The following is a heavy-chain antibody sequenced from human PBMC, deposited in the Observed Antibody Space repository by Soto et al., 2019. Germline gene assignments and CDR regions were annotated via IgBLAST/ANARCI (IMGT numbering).Heavy chain of an antibody. CDR2: IYYSGST. CDR3: ARAKREGLVASNWFDP. CDR1: GGSISSGGYY. J-gene: IGHJ5*02. Sequence: SETLSLTCTVSGGSISSGGYYWSWIRHHPGKGLEWIGYIYYSGSTYYNPSLKSRVTISVDTSKNQFSLKLSSVTAADTAVYYCARAKREGLVASNWFDPWGQGTLVTVSS. V-gene: IGHV4-31*03. D-gene: IGHD5-12*01.